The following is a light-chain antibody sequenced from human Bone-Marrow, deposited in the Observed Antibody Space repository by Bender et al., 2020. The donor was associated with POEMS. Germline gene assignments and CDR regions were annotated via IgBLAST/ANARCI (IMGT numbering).Light chain of an antibody. J-gene: IGLJ1*01. CDR3: STWDNSRGGYV. CDR1: SSNTGSGYD. V-gene: IGLV1-40*01. CDR2: GYN. Sequence: QSALTQPASVSGSPGQSITISCTGSSSNTGSGYDINWYQHLPGTAPKLLIYGYNNRPSGVPDRFSGSKSGTSASLAITGLQAEDEADYYCSTWDNSRGGYVLGPGTKVTVL.